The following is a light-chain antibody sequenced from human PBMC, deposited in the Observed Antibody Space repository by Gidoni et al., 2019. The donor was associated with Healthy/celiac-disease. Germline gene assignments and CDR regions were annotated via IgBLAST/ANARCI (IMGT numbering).Light chain of an antibody. V-gene: IGLV3-19*01. J-gene: IGLJ2*01. Sequence: SSELTQDPAVSVAFGQTVRITCQGDSLRSYYASWYQQKPGQTPVLVIYGKNNRPSGIPDRFSGSSSGNTASLTITGAQAEDEADYYCNSRDSSGNLYVVFGGGTKLTVL. CDR3: NSRDSSGNLYVV. CDR1: SLRSYY. CDR2: GKN.